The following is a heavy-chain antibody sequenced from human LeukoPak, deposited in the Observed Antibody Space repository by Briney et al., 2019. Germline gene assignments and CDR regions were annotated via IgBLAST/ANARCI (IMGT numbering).Heavy chain of an antibody. CDR3: ARLAYGDSNWFDP. CDR2: ICPGDSDT. Sequence: GESLKISCKGSGYSFSSYWLGWVRQMPGKGLEWMGIICPGDSDTRYSPSFQGQVTISADKSISTAYLQWSSLKASDTAMYYCARLAYGDSNWFDPWGQGTLVTVSS. CDR1: GYSFSSYW. V-gene: IGHV5-51*01. J-gene: IGHJ5*02. D-gene: IGHD4-17*01.